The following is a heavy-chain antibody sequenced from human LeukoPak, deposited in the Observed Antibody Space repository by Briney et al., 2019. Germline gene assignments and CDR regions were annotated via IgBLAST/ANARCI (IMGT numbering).Heavy chain of an antibody. V-gene: IGHV3-9*01. CDR3: AKGYSSSSQGSKVGYFDY. CDR2: ISWNSGSI. Sequence: PGRSLRLSCAASGFTFGDYAMHWVRQAPGKGLEWVSGISWNSGSIGYADSVKGRFTISRDNAKNSLYLQMNSLRAEDTALYYCAKGYSSSSQGSKVGYFDYWGQGTLVTVSS. CDR1: GFTFGDYA. D-gene: IGHD6-6*01. J-gene: IGHJ4*02.